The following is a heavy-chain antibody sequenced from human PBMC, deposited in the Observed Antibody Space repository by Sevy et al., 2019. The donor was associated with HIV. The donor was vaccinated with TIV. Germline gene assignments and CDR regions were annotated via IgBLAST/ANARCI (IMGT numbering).Heavy chain of an antibody. CDR1: GFTFSSYW. CDR2: IKQDGSEK. CDR3: ATSGGET. J-gene: IGHJ5*02. Sequence: GGSLRLSCAASGFTFSSYWMNWIRQAPGKGLEWVANIKQDGSEKYYVASVKGRFTISRDNAKNSLYLEMNTLGAEDTAVYYCATSGGETWGQGTLVTVSS. V-gene: IGHV3-7*01. D-gene: IGHD3-16*01.